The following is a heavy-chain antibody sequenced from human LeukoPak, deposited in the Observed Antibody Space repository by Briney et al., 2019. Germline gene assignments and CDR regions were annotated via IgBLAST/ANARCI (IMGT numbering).Heavy chain of an antibody. Sequence: GASVKVSCKASGGTFSSYAISWGRQAPGQGLEWMGGIIPIFGTANYAQKFQGRVTITADESTSTAYMELSSLRSEDTAVYYCARDRGYSYGYFKFWFDPWGQGTLVTVSS. J-gene: IGHJ5*02. D-gene: IGHD5-18*01. CDR2: IIPIFGTA. V-gene: IGHV1-69*13. CDR3: ARDRGYSYGYFKFWFDP. CDR1: GGTFSSYA.